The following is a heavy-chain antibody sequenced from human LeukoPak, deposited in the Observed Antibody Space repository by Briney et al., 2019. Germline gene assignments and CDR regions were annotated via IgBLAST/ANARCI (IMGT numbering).Heavy chain of an antibody. CDR3: ARGRLQLAQYFDY. CDR2: IWDDGNKK. CDR1: GFIFSRYG. Sequence: GRSLRLSCAASGFIFSRYGMQWVRQAPGKGLEWAAVIWDDGNKKYYADSVKGRFSISRDNSQNMLFLHMNSLRPEDTAVYYCARGRLQLAQYFDYWGQGTLVTVSS. J-gene: IGHJ4*02. V-gene: IGHV3-33*01. D-gene: IGHD6-25*01.